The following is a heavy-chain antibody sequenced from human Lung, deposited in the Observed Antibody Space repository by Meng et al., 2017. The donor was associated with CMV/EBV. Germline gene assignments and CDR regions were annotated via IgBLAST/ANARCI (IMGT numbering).Heavy chain of an antibody. V-gene: IGHV3-74*03. Sequence: GGSLGLXCAASGFPFGHYWMHWVRQVPGKGLVWVSRINNDGSSPQYADSVRGRFTISRDNGKNTLYLQMHSLTAEDTAVYYCGRDHYGDYYFDKWGQGTLVTVSS. CDR2: INNDGSSP. CDR3: GRDHYGDYYFDK. CDR1: GFPFGHYW. D-gene: IGHD4-17*01. J-gene: IGHJ4*02.